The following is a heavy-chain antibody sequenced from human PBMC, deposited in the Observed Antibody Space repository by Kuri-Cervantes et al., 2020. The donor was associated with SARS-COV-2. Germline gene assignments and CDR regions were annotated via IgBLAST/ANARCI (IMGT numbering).Heavy chain of an antibody. CDR1: GFTFSSNT. D-gene: IGHD2-2*03. V-gene: IGHV3-30*04. J-gene: IGHJ5*01. CDR2: TSYDGNKK. Sequence: GGSLRLSCAVSGFTFSSNTMHWVRQAPGKGLEWVAVTSYDGNKKYYADSVKGRFTISRDNSKNTLYLQMNSLTAGDTAVYYCAKEGLGHCSTSSCYPDSWGQGTLVTVSS. CDR3: AKEGLGHCSTSSCYPDS.